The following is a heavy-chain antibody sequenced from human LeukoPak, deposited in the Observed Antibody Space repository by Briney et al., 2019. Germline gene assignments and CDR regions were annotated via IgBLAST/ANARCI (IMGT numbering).Heavy chain of an antibody. CDR2: TTANGDWA. D-gene: IGHD3-16*01. CDR1: GLAFSSYA. CDR3: ARDKFGGTDY. V-gene: IGHV3-23*01. J-gene: IGHJ4*02. Sequence: GESLRLSCAASGLAFSSYAMMWLRQAPGKGLEWVSATTANGDWALYADSVKGRFTISRDNAKNSLYLQMNSLRAEDTAVYYCARDKFGGTDYWGQGTLVTVSS.